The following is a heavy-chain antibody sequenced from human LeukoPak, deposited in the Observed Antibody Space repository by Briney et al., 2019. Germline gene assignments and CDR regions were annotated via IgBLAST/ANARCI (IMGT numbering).Heavy chain of an antibody. D-gene: IGHD6-6*01. CDR2: MKQDGSVK. CDR1: GFTFINYW. Sequence: GGYLGLSCAASGFTFINYWMSWVRQAPGKGLEWVANMKQDGSVKYYVDSMKGRFTISRDNAKNSLYLQMSGLRAEDTAVYFCARIGYSSSSFDYWGQGVLVTVYS. CDR3: ARIGYSSSSFDY. V-gene: IGHV3-7*03. J-gene: IGHJ4*02.